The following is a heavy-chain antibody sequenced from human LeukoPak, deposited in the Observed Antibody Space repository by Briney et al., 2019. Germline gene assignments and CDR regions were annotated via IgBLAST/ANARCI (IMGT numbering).Heavy chain of an antibody. D-gene: IGHD3-22*01. CDR2: ISAGGGST. V-gene: IGHV3-23*01. Sequence: GGSLRLSCAASGFTFSSYAMSWVRQAPGKGLEWVSAISAGGGSTYYADSVKGRFTISRGNAKNTLYLQMNSLRAEDTAVYYCARDRGGDSSGFPDYWGQGTLVTVSS. J-gene: IGHJ4*02. CDR1: GFTFSSYA. CDR3: ARDRGGDSSGFPDY.